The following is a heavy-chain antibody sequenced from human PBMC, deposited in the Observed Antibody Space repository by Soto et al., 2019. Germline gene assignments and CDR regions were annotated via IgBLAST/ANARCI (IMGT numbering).Heavy chain of an antibody. CDR1: GGTFGSYA. V-gene: IGHV1-69*06. CDR2: IIPITGTA. J-gene: IGHJ6*02. D-gene: IGHD2-2*01. CDR3: ARAQGSSTSLEIYYYYYYGMDV. Sequence: QVQLVQSGAEVKNPGSSVKVSCKASGGTFGSYAISWVRQAPGQVPEWMGGIIPITGTANYAQKFQGRVTLNEDKSTSTASMKLSSLRSEDTAVYYCARAQGSSTSLEIYYYYYYGMDVWGQGTTVTVSS.